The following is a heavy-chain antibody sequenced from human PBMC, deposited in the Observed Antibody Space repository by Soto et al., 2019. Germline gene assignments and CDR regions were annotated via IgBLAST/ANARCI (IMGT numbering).Heavy chain of an antibody. D-gene: IGHD1-26*01. Sequence: PSETLSLTCTVSGGYISSYYWSWIRQPAGKGLEWIGRIYTSGSTNYNPSLKSRVTMSVDTSKNQFSLKLSSVTAADTAVYYCARDARDSYGGYYYYGMDVWGQGTTVTVSS. CDR2: IYTSGST. V-gene: IGHV4-4*07. CDR1: GGYISSYY. J-gene: IGHJ6*02. CDR3: ARDARDSYGGYYYYGMDV.